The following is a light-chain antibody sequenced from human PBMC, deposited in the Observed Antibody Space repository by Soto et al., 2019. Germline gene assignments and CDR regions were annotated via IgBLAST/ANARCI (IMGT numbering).Light chain of an antibody. Sequence: EIVMTQSPVTLSVSPVERVNLSCRASQSVSSNLAWYQQKPGQAPSLLIYGAFTRATGIPARFSGTGSGTEFTLTISSLQSEDFALYYCQQYNDWPLTFGQGTKVDIK. V-gene: IGKV3-15*01. CDR2: GAF. J-gene: IGKJ1*01. CDR3: QQYNDWPLT. CDR1: QSVSSN.